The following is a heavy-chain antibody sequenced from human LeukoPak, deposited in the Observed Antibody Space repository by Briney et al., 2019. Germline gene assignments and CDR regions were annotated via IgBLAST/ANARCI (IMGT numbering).Heavy chain of an antibody. CDR1: GFTVSSNY. Sequence: GGSLRLSCAASGFTVSSNYMSWVRQAPGKGLEWVSVIYSGGSTYYADSVKGRSTISRDNSKNTLYLQMNSLRAEDTAVYYCARVRSAPYYYYGMDVWGQGTTVTVSS. CDR3: ARVRSAPYYYYGMDV. CDR2: IYSGGST. J-gene: IGHJ6*02. V-gene: IGHV3-66*01.